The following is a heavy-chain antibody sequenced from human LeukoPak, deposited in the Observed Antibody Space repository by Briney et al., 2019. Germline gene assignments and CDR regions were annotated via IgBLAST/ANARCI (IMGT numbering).Heavy chain of an antibody. Sequence: SETLSLTCVVYGGSFSGYYWSWIRQPPGKGLEWIGEINHSGSTNYNPSLKSRVTISVDTSKNQFSLKLSSVTAADTAVYYCARGSIYYDFWSGYYLSHFDYWGQGTLVTVSS. CDR2: INHSGST. V-gene: IGHV4-34*01. J-gene: IGHJ4*02. D-gene: IGHD3-3*01. CDR1: GGSFSGYY. CDR3: ARGSIYYDFWSGYYLSHFDY.